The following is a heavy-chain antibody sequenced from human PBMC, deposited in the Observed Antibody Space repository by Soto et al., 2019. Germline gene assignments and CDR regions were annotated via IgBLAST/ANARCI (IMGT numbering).Heavy chain of an antibody. Sequence: GGSLRLSCAASVFTFSSYSINCVRQAPGKGLDWVSSITSSSSYIYYADSVKGRFTISRDNAKNSLYLQMNSLRAEDTFVYYCVRGRLAAIFKGMDVWREGPTLTVSS. CDR2: ITSSSSYI. CDR3: VRGRLAAIFKGMDV. V-gene: IGHV3-21*04. J-gene: IGHJ6*01. D-gene: IGHD5-18*01. CDR1: VFTFSSYS.